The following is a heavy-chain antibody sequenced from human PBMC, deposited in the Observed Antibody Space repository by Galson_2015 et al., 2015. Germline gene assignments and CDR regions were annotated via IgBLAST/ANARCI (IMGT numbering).Heavy chain of an antibody. CDR1: GYSFTNYG. Sequence: SVKVSCKASGYSFTNYGISWVRQAPGQGLEWMGWISAYNGNTNYAQKFQGRVTMTTDTSTSTAYMELRSLRSDDTAVYYCALGGYDILTERPNWFAPGGQGPRVTVSS. CDR3: ALGGYDILTERPNWFAP. V-gene: IGHV1-18*04. J-gene: IGHJ5*02. D-gene: IGHD3-9*01. CDR2: ISAYNGNT.